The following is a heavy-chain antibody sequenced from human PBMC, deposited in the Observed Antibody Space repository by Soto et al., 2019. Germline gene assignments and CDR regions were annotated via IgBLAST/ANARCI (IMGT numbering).Heavy chain of an antibody. CDR1: GFTFSSYS. D-gene: IGHD3-10*01. V-gene: IGHV3-48*01. Sequence: EVQLVESGGGLVQPGGSLRLSCAASGFTFSSYSMNWVRQAPGKGLEWVSYISSSSSTIYYADSVKGRFTISRDNAKNSXXLQMNSLRAEDTAVYYCARDRPGDYYGSGSYYFDYWGQGTLVTVSS. CDR2: ISSSSSTI. J-gene: IGHJ4*02. CDR3: ARDRPGDYYGSGSYYFDY.